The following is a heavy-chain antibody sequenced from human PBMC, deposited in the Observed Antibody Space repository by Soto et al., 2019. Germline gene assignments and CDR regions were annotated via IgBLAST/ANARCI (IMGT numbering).Heavy chain of an antibody. CDR3: AGGIADRPLGY. Sequence: PSETLSLTCAVSGDTLSTGGYSWAWIRQPPGKPLEWIGHTYHSGSPYYSPSLKSRVTISVDRSKNQFSLKLSSVTAADTAVYYCAGGIADRPLGYWGQGTLVTVSS. V-gene: IGHV4-30-2*01. CDR2: TYHSGSP. CDR1: GDTLSTGGYS. D-gene: IGHD6-13*01. J-gene: IGHJ4*02.